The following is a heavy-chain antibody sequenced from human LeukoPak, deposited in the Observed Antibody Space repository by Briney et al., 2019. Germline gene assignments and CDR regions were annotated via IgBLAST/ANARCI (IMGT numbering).Heavy chain of an antibody. V-gene: IGHV1-69*13. D-gene: IGHD2-21*01. Sequence: SVKVSCKASGGTFSSYAISWVRQAPGQGLEWMRGIIPIFGTANYAQKFQGRVTITADESTSTAYMELSSLRSEDTAVYYCAREKGYYWRDRPNDAFDIWGQGTMVTVSS. J-gene: IGHJ3*02. CDR2: IIPIFGTA. CDR1: GGTFSSYA. CDR3: AREKGYYWRDRPNDAFDI.